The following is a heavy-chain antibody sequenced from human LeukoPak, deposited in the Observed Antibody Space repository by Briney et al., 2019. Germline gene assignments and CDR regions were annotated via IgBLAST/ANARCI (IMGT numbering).Heavy chain of an antibody. V-gene: IGHV3-7*01. CDR2: INEDGSDK. Sequence: GGSLRLSCAASGFTFSDHWMSWVRQAPGKGLEWVANINEDGSDKYYVDSVKGRFTISRDNAKKSLYLQMNSLRAEDAAVYYCAELGITMIGGVWGKGTTVTISS. CDR1: GFTFSDHW. D-gene: IGHD3-10*02. J-gene: IGHJ6*04. CDR3: AELGITMIGGV.